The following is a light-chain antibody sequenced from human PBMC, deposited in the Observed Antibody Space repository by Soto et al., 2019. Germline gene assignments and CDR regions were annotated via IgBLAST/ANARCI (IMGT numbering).Light chain of an antibody. CDR1: QSVSNW. V-gene: IGKV1-5*01. CDR2: GAT. CDR3: QEYKYYSRT. J-gene: IGKJ2*01. Sequence: DIRMTQSPSTVSAAVGDRITPTCRASQSVSNWVAWYQQKPGNAPKLLIYGATSLEPGVPSRFSGSGSETEFTLSISSLQPDDFATYYCQEYKYYSRTFGQGTKVDTK.